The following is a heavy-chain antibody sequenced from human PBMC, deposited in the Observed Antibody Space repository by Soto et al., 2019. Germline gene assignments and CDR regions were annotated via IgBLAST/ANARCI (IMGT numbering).Heavy chain of an antibody. D-gene: IGHD2-2*01. V-gene: IGHV3-7*01. J-gene: IGHJ4*02. Sequence: GGSLRLSCAASGFTFSNYWMSWFRQAPGKGLEWVANINQVGSDKYYVDSVKGRFTISRDNAKNSLYLQMNSLRAEDTAVYYCATSESVRGSAVPYWGQGTLVTVSS. CDR2: INQVGSDK. CDR1: GFTFSNYW. CDR3: ATSESVRGSAVPY.